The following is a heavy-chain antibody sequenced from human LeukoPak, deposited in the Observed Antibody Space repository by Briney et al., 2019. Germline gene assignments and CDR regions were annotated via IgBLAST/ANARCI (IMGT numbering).Heavy chain of an antibody. D-gene: IGHD6-19*01. Sequence: PSETLSLTCTVSGGSISSSSYYWGWIRQPPGKGLEWIGSIYYSGSTYYNPSLKSRVTISVDTSKNQFSLKLSSVTAADTAVYYCAGRNGRVAGTGATGWFDPWGQGTLVTVSS. CDR1: GGSISSSSYY. CDR3: AGRNGRVAGTGATGWFDP. V-gene: IGHV4-39*07. CDR2: IYYSGST. J-gene: IGHJ5*02.